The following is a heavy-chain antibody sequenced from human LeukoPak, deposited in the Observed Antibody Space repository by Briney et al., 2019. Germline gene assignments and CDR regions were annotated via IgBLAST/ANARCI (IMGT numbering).Heavy chain of an antibody. CDR3: AKGNDYGDPLDY. V-gene: IGHV1-18*01. CDR2: ISSYNGNT. CDR1: GYTFRTHG. Sequence: ASVKVSCKPSGYTFRTHGLSWVRQAPGQGLEWMGWISSYNGNTNYAQKVQGRLTMTTDTSTSTAYMELRSLRSDDTAVYYCAKGNDYGDPLDYWGQGTQVTVSS. D-gene: IGHD4-17*01. J-gene: IGHJ4*02.